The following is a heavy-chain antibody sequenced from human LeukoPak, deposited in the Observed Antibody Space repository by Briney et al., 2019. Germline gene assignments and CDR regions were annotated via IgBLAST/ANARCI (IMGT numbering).Heavy chain of an antibody. J-gene: IGHJ4*02. Sequence: PGGSLRLSCAASGFTFSDYYMSWIRQAPGKGLEWVSYISSSGSTIYYADSVKGRFTISRGNAKNSLYLQMNSLRAEDTAVYYCAREDKVDTAMEFYFDYWGQGTLVTVSS. D-gene: IGHD5-18*01. CDR2: ISSSGSTI. V-gene: IGHV3-11*04. CDR3: AREDKVDTAMEFYFDY. CDR1: GFTFSDYY.